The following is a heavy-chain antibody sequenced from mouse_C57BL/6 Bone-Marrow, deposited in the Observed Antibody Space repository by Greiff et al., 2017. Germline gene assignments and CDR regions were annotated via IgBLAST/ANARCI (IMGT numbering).Heavy chain of an antibody. D-gene: IGHD1-1*01. CDR2: ISSGGDYI. J-gene: IGHJ4*01. Sequence: EVKLVESGEGLVKPGGSLKLSCAASGFTFSSYAMSWVRQTPEKRLEWVAYISSGGDYIYYADTVKGRFTISRDNARNTLYLQMSSLKSEDTAMYYCTRGYYGSVNYYAMDYWGQGTSVTVSS. CDR3: TRGYYGSVNYYAMDY. CDR1: GFTFSSYA. V-gene: IGHV5-9-1*02.